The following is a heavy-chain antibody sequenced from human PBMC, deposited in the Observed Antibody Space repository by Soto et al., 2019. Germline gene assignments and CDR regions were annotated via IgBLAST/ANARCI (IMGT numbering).Heavy chain of an antibody. J-gene: IGHJ4*02. CDR3: TTVYGHSYGQLDH. D-gene: IGHD5-18*01. V-gene: IGHV3-15*02. CDR2: IKMKSEGETT. Sequence: EVQLEESGGALVKPGESLTLSCAASGFTFSHAWLGWVRQAPGKGLEWVVRIKMKSEGETTDYGAPVKGRFIISRDDSKNTVDLQMNTLKTEDTAVYYCTTVYGHSYGQLDHWGQGTLVTVSS. CDR1: GFTFSHAW.